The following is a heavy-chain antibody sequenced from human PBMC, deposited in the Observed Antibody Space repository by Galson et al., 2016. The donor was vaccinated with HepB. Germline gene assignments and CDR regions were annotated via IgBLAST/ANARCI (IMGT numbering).Heavy chain of an antibody. J-gene: IGHJ4*02. D-gene: IGHD7-27*01. CDR2: TFHRSNGQN. CDR1: GDSVSSNTAG. Sequence: CAISGDSVSSNTAGWNWIRQSPSRALEWLGRTFHRSNGQNDYAESVKSRITIKPDTSRNQFSLRLNSVTPEDTAVYYCARSYLLGRGFGWWGQGTLVTVSS. V-gene: IGHV6-1*01. CDR3: ARSYLLGRGFGW.